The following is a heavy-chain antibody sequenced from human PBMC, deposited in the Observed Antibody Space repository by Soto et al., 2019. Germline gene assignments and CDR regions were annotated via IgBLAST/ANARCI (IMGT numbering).Heavy chain of an antibody. V-gene: IGHV2-5*02. J-gene: IGHJ4*02. CDR2: IYWDDDK. D-gene: IGHD3-16*01. CDR1: GFSLSSSGVG. CDR3: VHLLTGGRFDS. Sequence: QITLKESGPSLVKPTETLTLTCTFSGFSLSSSGVGVAWIRQPPGKPLEWLALIYWDDDKYTSPSLKSRLTITKDTSKNQVVLLMTNMDPVDTATYCCVHLLTGGRFDSWGQGTLVTVSS.